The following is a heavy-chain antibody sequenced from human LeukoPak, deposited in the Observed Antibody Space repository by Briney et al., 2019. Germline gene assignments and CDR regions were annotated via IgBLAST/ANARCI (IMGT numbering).Heavy chain of an antibody. Sequence: GGSLRLSCAASGFSFTSYSMNWVRQGPGKGLEWVSSIISSSSYIYYADSVKVQFTISRDNAKNSLYLQMNSLRAEDTAVYYCARETFYDSSGGFDYWGQGTLVTVSS. CDR2: IISSSSYI. CDR3: ARETFYDSSGGFDY. V-gene: IGHV3-21*01. D-gene: IGHD3-22*01. J-gene: IGHJ4*02. CDR1: GFSFTSYS.